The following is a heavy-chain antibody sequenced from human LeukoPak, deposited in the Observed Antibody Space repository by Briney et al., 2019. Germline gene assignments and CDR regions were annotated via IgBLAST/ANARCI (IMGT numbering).Heavy chain of an antibody. J-gene: IGHJ4*02. CDR3: ARGRSERLWFGELSGGEYYFDY. CDR1: GGSISSYY. Sequence: KPSETLSLTCTVSGGSISSYYWSWIRQPPGKGLEWIGYIYYSGSTNYNPSLKSRVTISVDTSKNQFSLKLSSVTAADTAVYYCARGRSERLWFGELSGGEYYFDYWGQGTLVTVSS. D-gene: IGHD3-10*01. CDR2: IYYSGST. V-gene: IGHV4-59*01.